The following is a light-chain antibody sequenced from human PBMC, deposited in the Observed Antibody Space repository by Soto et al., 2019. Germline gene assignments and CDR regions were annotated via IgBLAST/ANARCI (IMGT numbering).Light chain of an antibody. J-gene: IGKJ1*01. V-gene: IGKV3-20*01. CDR3: QEYGSSRT. CDR1: QSISSSY. Sequence: EIVLTQSPGISSLSPGEGATLSCRASQSISSSYLAWYQQKPGQAPRLLIYGASSRATGIPDRFSGSGSGTDFTLTISRLEPEDFAVYYCQEYGSSRTFGQGTKVDIK. CDR2: GAS.